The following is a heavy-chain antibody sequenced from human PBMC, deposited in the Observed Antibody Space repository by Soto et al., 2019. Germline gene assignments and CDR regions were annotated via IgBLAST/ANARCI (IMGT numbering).Heavy chain of an antibody. CDR3: ARRGTYQWGHFDY. CDR2: ISGSGDEI. J-gene: IGHJ4*02. V-gene: IGHV3-23*01. D-gene: IGHD2-8*01. Sequence: EVQLLESGGGLVQPGGSMRLSCAASGFIFRNQAMCWVRQGRGKGLEFVSCISGSGDEIFFLDSVKGRFAISRDNSENTLCLQMSSLRAEDKAVYYCARRGTYQWGHFDYWGQGVQVTVSS. CDR1: GFIFRNQA.